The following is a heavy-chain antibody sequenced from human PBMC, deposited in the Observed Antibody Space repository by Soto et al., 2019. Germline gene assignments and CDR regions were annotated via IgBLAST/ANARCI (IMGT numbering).Heavy chain of an antibody. D-gene: IGHD6-19*01. CDR3: ARILFGRSVAGGYFYMDV. CDR1: GFSLSNGKVG. Sequence: SGPTLVNPTETLTLTCTVSGFSLSNGKVGVSWIRQPPGKAMEWLAHIFSNDEKSYRTSLKSRLTISEDTSKSQVVLTMTNVDPVDTATYYCARILFGRSVAGGYFYMDVWGKGTTVTVSS. CDR2: IFSNDEK. V-gene: IGHV2-26*01. J-gene: IGHJ6*03.